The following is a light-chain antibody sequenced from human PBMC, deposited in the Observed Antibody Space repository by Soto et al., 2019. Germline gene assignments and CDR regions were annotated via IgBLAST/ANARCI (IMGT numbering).Light chain of an antibody. J-gene: IGKJ5*01. Sequence: VLTQSPGTLSLSPGERATLSCRASQTISSRYLARYQQKPGPAPRLLIYDASTRATGTPARFSGSGSGTKFTLSISSLQSEDFAVYYCQQYNNWPITFGQGTRLEIK. CDR2: DAS. CDR1: QTISSRY. CDR3: QQYNNWPIT. V-gene: IGKV3D-15*01.